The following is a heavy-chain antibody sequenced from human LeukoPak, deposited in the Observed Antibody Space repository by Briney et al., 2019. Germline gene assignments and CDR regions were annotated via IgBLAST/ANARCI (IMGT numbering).Heavy chain of an antibody. CDR1: GFTFSSYA. V-gene: IGHV3-23*01. Sequence: GGSLRLSCAASGFTFSSYAMSWVRQAPGKGLEWVSAISGSGGSTYYADSVKGRFTISRDNAKNSLYLQMNSLRAEDTALYYCAKAGRYYDSSGYYEYYFDYWGQGTLVTVSS. J-gene: IGHJ4*02. CDR3: AKAGRYYDSSGYYEYYFDY. CDR2: ISGSGGST. D-gene: IGHD3-22*01.